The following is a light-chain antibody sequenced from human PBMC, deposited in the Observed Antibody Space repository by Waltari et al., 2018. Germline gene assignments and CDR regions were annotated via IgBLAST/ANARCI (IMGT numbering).Light chain of an antibody. V-gene: IGLV2-14*01. CDR3: SSYTRRSYWV. CDR1: SSDVGFYDF. Sequence: QSALTQPASVSGSPGQSITISCTGTSSDVGFYDFVSWFQQHPGKAPKFMIYKVKNRPSGVSNRFSGSKSANPASLTISGLQAEDEADYYCSSYTRRSYWVFGGGTQLTVL. J-gene: IGLJ3*02. CDR2: KVK.